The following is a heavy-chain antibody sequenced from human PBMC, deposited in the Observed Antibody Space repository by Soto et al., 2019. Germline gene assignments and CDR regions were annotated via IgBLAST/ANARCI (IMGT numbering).Heavy chain of an antibody. J-gene: IGHJ5*02. CDR2: VKTKTDGGTT. CDR3: TTLGPP. V-gene: IGHV3-15*07. Sequence: EVQLVESGGGLVKPGGSLRLSCAASGFTFSDAWMNWVRQAPGKGLEWVGHVKTKTDGGTTDYAAFVNGRFTISRDDSTNTLFLHMTNVKIEDTAMYYCTTLGPPWGQGTLVTVSS. CDR1: GFTFSDAW.